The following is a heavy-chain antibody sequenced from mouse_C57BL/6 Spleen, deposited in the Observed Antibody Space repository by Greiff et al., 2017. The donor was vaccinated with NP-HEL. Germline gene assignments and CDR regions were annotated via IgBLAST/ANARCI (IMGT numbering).Heavy chain of an antibody. Sequence: VQLQQPGAELVKPGASVKLSCKASGYTFTSYWMHWVKQRPGQGLEWIGMIHPNSGSTNYNENFKSKATLTVDKSSRTAYMQLSSLTSEDSAVYYCATLKYYFDYWGQGTTLTVSS. CDR1: GYTFTSYW. V-gene: IGHV1-64*01. CDR3: ATLKYYFDY. CDR2: IHPNSGST. J-gene: IGHJ2*01.